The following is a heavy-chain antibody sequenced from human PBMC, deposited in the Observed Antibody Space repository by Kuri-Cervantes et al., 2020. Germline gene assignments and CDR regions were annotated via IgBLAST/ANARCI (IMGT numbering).Heavy chain of an antibody. D-gene: IGHD1-26*01. CDR3: AKSQGRLTYSGSHRGADY. Sequence: GGSLRLSCAASGFTFSSYAMHWVRQAPGKGLEWVAVISYDGTNQYYADSVKGRFTISRDNSRHTLYLQMNSLRAEDTAIYYCAKSQGRLTYSGSHRGADYWGQGTLVTVSS. V-gene: IGHV3-30-3*02. CDR2: ISYDGTNQ. J-gene: IGHJ4*02. CDR1: GFTFSSYA.